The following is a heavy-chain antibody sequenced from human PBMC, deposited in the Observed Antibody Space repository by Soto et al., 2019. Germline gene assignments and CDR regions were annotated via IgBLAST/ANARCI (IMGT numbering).Heavy chain of an antibody. CDR2: IKQDGSEK. D-gene: IGHD2-15*01. CDR1: GVTLSSYW. CDR3: AREHSGGNDY. V-gene: IGHV3-7*01. Sequence: PGGSLGLSCAASGVTLSSYWMSWVRQAPGKGLEWVANIKQDGSEKYYVDSVKGRFTISRDNAKNSLYLQMNSLRAEDTAVYYCAREHSGGNDYWGQGTLVTVSS. J-gene: IGHJ4*02.